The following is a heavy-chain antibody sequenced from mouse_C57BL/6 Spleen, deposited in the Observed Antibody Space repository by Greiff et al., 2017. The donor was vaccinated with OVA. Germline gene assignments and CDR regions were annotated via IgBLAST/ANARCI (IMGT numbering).Heavy chain of an antibody. Sequence: QVQLQQPGAELVKPGASVKLSCTASGYTFTSYWMQWVKQRPGQGLEWIGEIDPSDSYTNYNQKFKGKATLTVDTSSSTAYLQLSSLTSEDSAVYYCARRYGSSYDYWGQGTTLTVSS. CDR1: GYTFTSYW. CDR3: ARRYGSSYDY. D-gene: IGHD1-1*01. CDR2: IDPSDSYT. V-gene: IGHV1-50*01. J-gene: IGHJ2*01.